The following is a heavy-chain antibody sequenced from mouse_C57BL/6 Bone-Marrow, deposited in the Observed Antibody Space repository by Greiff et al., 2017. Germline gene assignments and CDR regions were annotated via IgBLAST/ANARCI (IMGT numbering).Heavy chain of an antibody. CDR1: GYTFTSYG. V-gene: IGHV1-81*01. CDR2: IYPRSGNT. D-gene: IGHD2-2*01. J-gene: IGHJ3*01. Sequence: LQESGAELARPGASVKLSCKASGYTFTSYGISWVKQRTGQGLEWIGEIYPRSGNTYYNEKFKGKATLTADKSSSTAYMELRSLTSVDSAVYFCAREGGYKFAYWGQGTLVTVSA. CDR3: AREGGYKFAY.